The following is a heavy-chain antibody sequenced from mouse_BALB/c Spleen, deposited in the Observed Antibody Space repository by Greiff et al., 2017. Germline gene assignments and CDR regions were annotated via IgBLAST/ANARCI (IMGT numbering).Heavy chain of an antibody. Sequence: VQLQQSGPELVRPGVSVKISCKGSGYTFTDYAMHWVKQSHAKSLEWIGVISTYYGNTNYNQKFKGKATMTVDKSSSTAYMQLNSLTSEDSAVYYCARSYYRYNWYFDVWGAGTTVTVSS. V-gene: IGHV1-67*01. CDR1: GYTFTDYA. D-gene: IGHD2-14*01. J-gene: IGHJ1*01. CDR3: ARSYYRYNWYFDV. CDR2: ISTYYGNT.